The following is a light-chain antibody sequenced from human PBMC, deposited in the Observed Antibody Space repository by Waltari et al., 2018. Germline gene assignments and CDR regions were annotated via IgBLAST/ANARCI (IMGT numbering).Light chain of an antibody. V-gene: IGLV2-8*01. J-gene: IGLJ2*01. CDR1: SSDTGGYNY. CDR2: EVT. CDR3: TSYSGSDTVI. Sequence: QSALTQPPSASGSPGQSVTISCTGTSSDTGGYNYVSWYQQHPGKAPKLMIYEVTERPSGVPDRFSGSKSGNTASLTVSGLRTEDEADYYCTSYSGSDTVIFGGGTKLTVL.